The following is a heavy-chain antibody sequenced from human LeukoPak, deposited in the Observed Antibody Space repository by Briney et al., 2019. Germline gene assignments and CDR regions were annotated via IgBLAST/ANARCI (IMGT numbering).Heavy chain of an antibody. CDR2: IYYSGST. Sequence: PSETLSLTCTVSGGSINSYYWSWIRQPPGKGLEWIGYIYYSGSTNYNPSLKSRVTISVDTSKNQFSLKLSSVTAADTAVYYCARLYSGYEWIDYWGQGTLVTVSS. CDR1: GGSINSYY. J-gene: IGHJ4*02. CDR3: ARLYSGYEWIDY. D-gene: IGHD5-12*01. V-gene: IGHV4-59*01.